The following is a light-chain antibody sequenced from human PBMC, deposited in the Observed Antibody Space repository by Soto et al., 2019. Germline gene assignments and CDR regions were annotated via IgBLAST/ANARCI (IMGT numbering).Light chain of an antibody. Sequence: QSVLTQPPSASGTPGQRITISCSGSSSNIGSNTVNWYRQLPGTAPKLLIYKNNQWPSGIPDRFSGSKSGTSASLAISGLQSEDEAEYYCAAWDHSLNELLFGGGTKLTVL. J-gene: IGLJ2*01. CDR1: SSNIGSNT. CDR3: AAWDHSLNELL. V-gene: IGLV1-44*01. CDR2: KNN.